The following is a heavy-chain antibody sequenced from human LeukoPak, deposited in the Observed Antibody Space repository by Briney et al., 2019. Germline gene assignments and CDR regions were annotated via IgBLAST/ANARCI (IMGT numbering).Heavy chain of an antibody. CDR3: ARAGGTTGTLDY. V-gene: IGHV1-69*05. CDR2: IIPIFGTA. Sequence: GAPVKVSCKASGGTFSSYAISWVRQAPGQGLEWMGGIIPIFGTANYAQKFQGRVTITTDESTSTAYMELSSLRSEDTAVYYCARAGGTTGTLDYWGQGTLVTVSS. D-gene: IGHD1-1*01. J-gene: IGHJ4*02. CDR1: GGTFSSYA.